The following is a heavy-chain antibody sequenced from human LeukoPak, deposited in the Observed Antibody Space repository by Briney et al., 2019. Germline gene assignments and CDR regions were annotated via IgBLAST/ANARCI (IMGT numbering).Heavy chain of an antibody. CDR2: IYPGDSDT. CDR3: ARSSRVPSVDY. V-gene: IGHV5-51*04. J-gene: IGHJ4*02. Sequence: GESLKISCKGSGYSFTTYWIGWVRQMPGKGLEWMGIIYPGDSDTRYSPSFQGQVTISADKPISTAYLQWSSLKASDTAMYYCARSSRVPSVDYWGQGTLVTVSS. CDR1: GYSFTTYW.